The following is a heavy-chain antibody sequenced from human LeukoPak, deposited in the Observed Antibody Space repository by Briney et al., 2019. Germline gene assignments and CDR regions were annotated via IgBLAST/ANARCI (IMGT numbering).Heavy chain of an antibody. D-gene: IGHD3-10*01. CDR3: ARRSMVRGELSLDY. CDR1: GFTFSSYA. V-gene: IGHV3-30*04. CDR2: ISYDGSNK. Sequence: PGRSLRLSCAASGFTFSSYAMHWVRQAPGKGLEWVAVISYDGSNKYYADSVKGRFTISRDNSKNTLYLQMNSLRAEDTAVYYCARRSMVRGELSLDYWGQGTLVTVSS. J-gene: IGHJ4*02.